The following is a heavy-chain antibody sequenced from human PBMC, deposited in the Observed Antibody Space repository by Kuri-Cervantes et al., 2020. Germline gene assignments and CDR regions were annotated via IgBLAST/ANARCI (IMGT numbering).Heavy chain of an antibody. J-gene: IGHJ6*02. Sequence: SVKVSCKASGGTFSSYAISWVRQAPGQGLEWMGGIIPIFGTANYAQKFQGRVTVTADESTSTAYMELSSLRSEDTAVYYCARETVTGDVYNYYGMDVWGQGTTVTVSS. D-gene: IGHD7-27*01. CDR2: IIPIFGTA. CDR3: ARETVTGDVYNYYGMDV. CDR1: GGTFSSYA. V-gene: IGHV1-69*13.